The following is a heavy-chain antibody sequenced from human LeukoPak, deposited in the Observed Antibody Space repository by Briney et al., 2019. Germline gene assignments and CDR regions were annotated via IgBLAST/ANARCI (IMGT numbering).Heavy chain of an antibody. J-gene: IGHJ6*03. CDR3: AREFRATVTTGYYYYYMDV. V-gene: IGHV4-39*07. CDR2: IYYSGST. Sequence: SETLSLTCTVSGGSISSSSYYWGWIRQPPGTGLEWIGSIYYSGSTYYNPSLKSRVTISVDTSKNQFSLKLSSVTAADTAVYYCAREFRATVTTGYYYYYMDVWGKGTTVTVSS. D-gene: IGHD4-17*01. CDR1: GGSISSSSYY.